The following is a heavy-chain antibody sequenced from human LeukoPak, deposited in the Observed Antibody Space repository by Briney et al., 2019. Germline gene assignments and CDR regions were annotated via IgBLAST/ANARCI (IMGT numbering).Heavy chain of an antibody. CDR3: ASGTVFGVITPQYFHY. J-gene: IGHJ4*02. D-gene: IGHD3-3*01. V-gene: IGHV4-59*01. CDR1: GGSIRDFY. Sequence: PAETLSLTCTVSGGSIRDFYWSWIRQSADRRLDFIGYIDNSGSTEYNPSLKSRVTISVDTSKNQFSLDLNSVTAAATAVYYCASGTVFGVITPQYFHYWGQGTRVTVSS. CDR2: IDNSGST.